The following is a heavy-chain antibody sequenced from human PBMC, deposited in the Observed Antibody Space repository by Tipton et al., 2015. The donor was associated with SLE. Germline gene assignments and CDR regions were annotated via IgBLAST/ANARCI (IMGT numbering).Heavy chain of an antibody. CDR1: EFVFSDFA. J-gene: IGHJ4*02. V-gene: IGHV3-23*01. CDR2: ISAAHNA. Sequence: SLRLSCAASEFVFSDFAMSWVRQTPGKGLEWVAAISAAHNAYYPSPVKGQFTISRDNSNNTLYLQMSSLRADDTAVYYCAKDRASLFPSNDYWGQGTLVIVSS. D-gene: IGHD2-21*01. CDR3: AKDRASLFPSNDY.